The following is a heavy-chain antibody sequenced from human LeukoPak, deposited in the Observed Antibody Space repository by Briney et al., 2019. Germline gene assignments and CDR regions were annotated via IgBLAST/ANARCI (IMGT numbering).Heavy chain of an antibody. J-gene: IGHJ4*02. Sequence: PGGSLRLSCAASGFRFREYWMQCLGQAPGKGPEWLSRSNKEGSDTVYADSAKGRFTASRDNAKNTVYLQVTNLRPEDTAVYYCARGGNSGSFYRFSWGQGTLVTVAS. V-gene: IGHV3-74*01. CDR2: SNKEGSDT. CDR3: ARGGNSGSFYRFS. D-gene: IGHD6-25*01. CDR1: GFRFREYW.